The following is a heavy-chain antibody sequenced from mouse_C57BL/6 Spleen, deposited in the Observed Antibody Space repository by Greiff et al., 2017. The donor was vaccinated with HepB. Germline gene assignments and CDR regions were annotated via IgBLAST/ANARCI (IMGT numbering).Heavy chain of an antibody. D-gene: IGHD2-1*01. CDR3: ARQDGNYVWYAMDY. J-gene: IGHJ4*01. V-gene: IGHV5-15*01. Sequence: EVKLMESGGGLVQPGGSLKLSCAASGFTFSDYGMAWVRQAPRKGPEWVAFISNLAYSIYYADTVTGRFTISRENAKNTLYLEMSSLRSEDTAMYYCARQDGNYVWYAMDYWGQGTSVTVSS. CDR1: GFTFSDYG. CDR2: ISNLAYSI.